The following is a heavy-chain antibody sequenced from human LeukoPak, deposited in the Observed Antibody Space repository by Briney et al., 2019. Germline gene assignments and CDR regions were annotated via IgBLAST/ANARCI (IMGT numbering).Heavy chain of an antibody. CDR1: GFTVSTNY. D-gene: IGHD1-26*01. V-gene: IGHV3-66*01. CDR3: AKGQYSGSYYGFDY. Sequence: GGSLRLSCAASGFTVSTNYMSWVRQAPGKGLEWVSVIYSGGSTYYADSVKGRFTISRDIFKNTLYLQMNSLRAEDTAVYYCAKGQYSGSYYGFDYWGQGTLVTVSS. CDR2: IYSGGST. J-gene: IGHJ4*02.